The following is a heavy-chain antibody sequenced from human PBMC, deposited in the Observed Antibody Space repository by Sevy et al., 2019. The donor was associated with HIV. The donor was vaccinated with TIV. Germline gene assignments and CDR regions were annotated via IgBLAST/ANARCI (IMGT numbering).Heavy chain of an antibody. CDR2: INDSGST. V-gene: IGHV4-34*01. J-gene: IGHJ5*02. Sequence: SETLSLTCAVYVGSFSGYYWTWIRQPPGKGLEWIGEINDSGSTKYNPSLKSRVTISTDTSKNQFSLNLKSVTAADTAVYYCVRVQWLATGNWFDPWGQGTLVTVSS. CDR1: VGSFSGYY. D-gene: IGHD6-19*01. CDR3: VRVQWLATGNWFDP.